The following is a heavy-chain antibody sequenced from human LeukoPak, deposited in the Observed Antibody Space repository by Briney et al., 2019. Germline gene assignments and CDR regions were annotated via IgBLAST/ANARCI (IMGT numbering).Heavy chain of an antibody. V-gene: IGHV4-4*07. CDR3: ARQTGSGLFILP. CDR1: GGSIRSYY. D-gene: IGHD3/OR15-3a*01. J-gene: IGHJ4*02. CDR2: IYTSGST. Sequence: SETLSLTCTVSGGSIRSYYWSWIRQPAGKGLECIGRIYTSGSTNYNPSLKSRVTISVDTSKNQFSLRLTSVTAADTAVYYCARQTGSGLFILPGGQGTLVTVSS.